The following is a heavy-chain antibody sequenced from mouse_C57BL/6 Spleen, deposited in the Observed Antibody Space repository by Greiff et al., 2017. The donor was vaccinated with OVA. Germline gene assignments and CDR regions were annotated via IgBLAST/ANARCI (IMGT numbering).Heavy chain of an antibody. V-gene: IGHV5-4*01. CDR3: ARDGGVTTWNYFDD. CDR1: GFTFSSYA. J-gene: IGHJ2*01. Sequence: EVQLVESGGGLVKPGGSLKLSCAASGFTFSSYAMSWVRQTPEKRLEWVATISDGGSYTYYHDNVKGRFTISRDTAKNNLYLQMSHLKSEDTAMYYCARDGGVTTWNYFDDWGQGTTLTVSS. CDR2: ISDGGSYT. D-gene: IGHD2-2*01.